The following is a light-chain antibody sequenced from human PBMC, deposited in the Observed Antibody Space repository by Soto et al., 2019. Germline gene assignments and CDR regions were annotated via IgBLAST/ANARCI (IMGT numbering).Light chain of an antibody. Sequence: DVVMTQSPLSLPVTLGQPASISCRSSQSLVYSDGNAYLNWFQHRPGQSPRRLIYKASNRDSGVPDRFSGSGSGTDFTLQINRVEAEDVGVYYCMQGTHWPPTFGRGTRVEIK. CDR3: MQGTHWPPT. J-gene: IGKJ1*01. CDR1: QSLVYSDGNAY. CDR2: KAS. V-gene: IGKV2-30*01.